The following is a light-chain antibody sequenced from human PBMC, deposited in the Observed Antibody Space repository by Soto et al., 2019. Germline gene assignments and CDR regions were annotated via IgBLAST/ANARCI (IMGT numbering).Light chain of an antibody. Sequence: DIQMTQSPSTLSASVGERVTITCRASQSVDTCLAWYQKKPGKAPHLLIYKASSLEAGVPSRFSGSGSVTQFTLTISSLQPDDFATYYCQQYYRYPWTFGQGTKVEIK. CDR2: KAS. CDR1: QSVDTC. V-gene: IGKV1-5*03. J-gene: IGKJ1*01. CDR3: QQYYRYPWT.